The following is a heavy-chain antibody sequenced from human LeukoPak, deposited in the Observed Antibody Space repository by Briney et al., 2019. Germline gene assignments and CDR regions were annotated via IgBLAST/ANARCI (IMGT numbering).Heavy chain of an antibody. Sequence: GGSLRLSCAASGFTFSSYAMHWVRQAPGKGLEWVAVISYDGSNKYYADSVKGRFTISRDNSKNTLYLQMNSLRAEDTAVYYCAFLQREAVAGTGPDYWGQGTLVTVSS. J-gene: IGHJ4*02. CDR3: AFLQREAVAGTGPDY. D-gene: IGHD6-19*01. CDR1: GFTFSSYA. V-gene: IGHV3-30-3*01. CDR2: ISYDGSNK.